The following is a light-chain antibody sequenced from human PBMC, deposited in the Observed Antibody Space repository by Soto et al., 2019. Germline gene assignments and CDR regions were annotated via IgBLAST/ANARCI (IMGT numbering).Light chain of an antibody. V-gene: IGLV2-14*01. Sequence: QSVLTQPASVSGSPGQSITISCTGSSSDVGGYNYVSWYQQHPGKAPKLMIYDVSNRPSGVSNRFSGSKSGNTASLTISGLQAEDEADYYCSSYTSSNIVVFGGGTKLTV. CDR2: DVS. CDR3: SSYTSSNIVV. CDR1: SSDVGGYNY. J-gene: IGLJ2*01.